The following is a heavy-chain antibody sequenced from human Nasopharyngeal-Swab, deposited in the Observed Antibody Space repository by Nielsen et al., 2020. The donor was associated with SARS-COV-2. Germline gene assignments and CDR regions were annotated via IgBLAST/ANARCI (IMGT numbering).Heavy chain of an antibody. J-gene: IGHJ6*02. CDR1: GGSFSGYY. V-gene: IGHV4-34*01. D-gene: IGHD3-22*01. CDR3: ARDHYYDSSGYYPFHKRYYYGMDV. CDR2: INHSGST. Sequence: GSLRLSCAVYGGSFSGYYWSWIRQPPGKGLEWIGEINHSGSTNYNPSLKSRVTISVDTSKNQFSLKLSSVTAADTAVYYCARDHYYDSSGYYPFHKRYYYGMDVWGQGTTVTVSS.